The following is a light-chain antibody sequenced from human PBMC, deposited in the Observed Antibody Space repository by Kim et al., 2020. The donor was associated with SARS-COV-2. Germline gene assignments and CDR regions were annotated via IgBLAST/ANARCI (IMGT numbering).Light chain of an antibody. CDR1: SSDVGSYNL. V-gene: IGLV2-23*02. CDR3: CSYAGSSTYVV. Sequence: QSVLTQPASVSGSPGQSITISCTGASSDVGSYNLVSWYQQHPDKAPKLMIYEVSKRPSGVSNRFSGSKSGNTASLTISGLQPEDEADYYCCSYAGSSTYVVFGGGTQLTVL. CDR2: EVS. J-gene: IGLJ2*01.